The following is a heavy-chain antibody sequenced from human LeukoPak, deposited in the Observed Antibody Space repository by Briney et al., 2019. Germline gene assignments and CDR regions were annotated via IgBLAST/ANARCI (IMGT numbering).Heavy chain of an antibody. V-gene: IGHV3-7*01. J-gene: IGHJ4*02. CDR1: GFTFTDYF. CDR2: IKHNGGEK. D-gene: IGHD5-18*01. CDR3: ASVWRALGYTIDY. Sequence: PGGSLRLSCVASGFTFTDYFMSWVRQAPGKGLEWVASIKHNGGEKYYVDSVKGRFTISRDNAKNSLYLELSSLRVEDTAVYYCASVWRALGYTIDYWGQGTQVAVSS.